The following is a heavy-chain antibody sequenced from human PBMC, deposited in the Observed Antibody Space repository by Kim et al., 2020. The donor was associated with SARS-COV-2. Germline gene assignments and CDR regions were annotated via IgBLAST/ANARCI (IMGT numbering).Heavy chain of an antibody. J-gene: IGHJ4*02. D-gene: IGHD6-13*01. CDR1: GASIVKGGYS. CDR2: IFYGGTT. Sequence: SETLSLTCNVSGASIVKGGYSWTWIRQHPGKGLEWLGHIFYGGTTHFNSSLQSRMTVSLDTSKNQFSLELRSVTAADTAIYFCARGSSWNGCDFWGQGT. V-gene: IGHV4-31*03. CDR3: ARGSSWNGCDF.